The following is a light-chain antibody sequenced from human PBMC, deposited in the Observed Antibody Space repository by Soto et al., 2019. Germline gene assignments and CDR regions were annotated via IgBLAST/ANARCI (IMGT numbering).Light chain of an antibody. V-gene: IGLV2-14*03. Sequence: QSALTQPASVSGSPGQSITISCTGTSSDLGTYNYVSWYQQYPDKAPKLIIYDVRNRPSEVSDRFSGSKSGDTASLIISGLQAEDEAAYYCFSSSTNTSSYALGRGTKVTVL. CDR1: SSDLGTYNY. J-gene: IGLJ1*01. CDR2: DVR. CDR3: SSSTNTSSYA.